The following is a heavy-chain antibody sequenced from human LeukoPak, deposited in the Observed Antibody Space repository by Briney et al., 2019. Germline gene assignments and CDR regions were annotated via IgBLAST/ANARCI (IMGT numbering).Heavy chain of an antibody. Sequence: SVKVSCKASGGTFSSYAISWVRQAPGQGLEWMGGIIPIFGTANYAQKFQGRVMITTDESTSTAYMELSSLRSEDTAVYYCSAGGAENPYYYYMDVWGKGTTVTVSS. CDR2: IIPIFGTA. CDR1: GGTFSSYA. V-gene: IGHV1-69*05. J-gene: IGHJ6*03. D-gene: IGHD3-10*01. CDR3: SAGGAENPYYYYMDV.